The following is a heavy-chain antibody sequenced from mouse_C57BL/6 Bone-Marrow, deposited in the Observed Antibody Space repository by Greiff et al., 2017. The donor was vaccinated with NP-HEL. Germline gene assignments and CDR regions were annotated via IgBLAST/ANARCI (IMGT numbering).Heavy chain of an antibody. J-gene: IGHJ3*01. V-gene: IGHV1-69*01. CDR2: IDPSDSYT. CDR3: ARMDYTFAY. CDR1: GYTFTSYW. Sequence: QVQLQQSGAELVMPGASVKLSCKASGYTFTSYWMHWVKQRPGQGLEWIGEIDPSDSYTNYNQKFKGKSTLTVDKSSSTAYMQLSSLTSEDSAVYYCARMDYTFAYWGQGTLVTVSA. D-gene: IGHD2-12*01.